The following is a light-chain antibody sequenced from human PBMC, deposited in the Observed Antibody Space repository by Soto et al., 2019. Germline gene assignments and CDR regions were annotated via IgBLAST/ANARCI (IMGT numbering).Light chain of an antibody. Sequence: QSVLTQPPSASGTPGQRVTISCSGSRSNIGSNYVYWYQQLPGTAPKLLIYRNNQRPSGVPDRFSGSKSGTSASLAISGLRSEDEADYYCAAWDDSLSALYVFGTGTKLTVL. V-gene: IGLV1-47*01. J-gene: IGLJ1*01. CDR3: AAWDDSLSALYV. CDR1: RSNIGSNY. CDR2: RNN.